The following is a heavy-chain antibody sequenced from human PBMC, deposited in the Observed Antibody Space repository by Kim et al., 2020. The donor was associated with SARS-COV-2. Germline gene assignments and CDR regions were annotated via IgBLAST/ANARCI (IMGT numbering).Heavy chain of an antibody. V-gene: IGHV3-74*01. CDR2: ITSDASST. D-gene: IGHD1-20*01. J-gene: IGHJ4*02. CDR3: ARVQYNWNAFGC. Sequence: GGSLRLSCAASGFTFSSYWMHWVRQAPGKGLVWVSRITSDASSTSYADSVKGRFTISRDNAKNTLYLQMNSLRAEDTAVYYCARVQYNWNAFGCWGQGTLGTGSS. CDR1: GFTFSSYW.